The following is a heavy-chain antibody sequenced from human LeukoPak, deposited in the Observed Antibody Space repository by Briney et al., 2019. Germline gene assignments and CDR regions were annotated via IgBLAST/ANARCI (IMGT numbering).Heavy chain of an antibody. D-gene: IGHD3-16*02. V-gene: IGHV3-74*01. J-gene: IGHJ4*02. CDR2: INSDGSST. CDR1: GFTFSSYW. Sequence: GGSLRLSCAASGFTFSSYWMHWVRQAPGKGLVWVSRINSDGSSTSYADSVKGRFTISRDNAKNTLYLQMNSLRAEDTAVYYCAREEPNYVWGSYRPFDYWGQGTLVTVSS. CDR3: AREEPNYVWGSYRPFDY.